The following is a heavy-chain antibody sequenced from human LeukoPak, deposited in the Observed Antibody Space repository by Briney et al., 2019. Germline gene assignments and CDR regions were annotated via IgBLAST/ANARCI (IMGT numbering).Heavy chain of an antibody. CDR3: ARGIRSRYFDWLFSNWFDP. V-gene: IGHV3-30*02. J-gene: IGHJ5*02. D-gene: IGHD3-9*01. CDR1: GFTFSSYG. CDR2: IRYDGSNK. Sequence: GGSLRLSCAASGFTFSSYGMHWVRQAPGKGLEWVAFIRYDGSNKYYADSVKGRFTISRDNSKNTLYLQMGSLRAEDMAVYYCARGIRSRYFDWLFSNWFDPWGQGTLVTVSS.